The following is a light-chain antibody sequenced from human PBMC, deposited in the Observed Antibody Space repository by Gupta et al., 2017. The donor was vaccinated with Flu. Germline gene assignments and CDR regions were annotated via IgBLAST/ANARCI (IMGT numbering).Light chain of an antibody. CDR1: QNISNH. V-gene: IGKV1-27*01. CDR2: AAS. J-gene: IGKJ1*01. Sequence: DIQMTQSPSSLSASVGESVTITCRAGQNISNHLAWYQQRAGKVPKLLIYAASTLQSGVPSRFSGSGSGTDFTLTISSLQTEDVATYYCQKYNTSPWTFGQGTKVEIK. CDR3: QKYNTSPWT.